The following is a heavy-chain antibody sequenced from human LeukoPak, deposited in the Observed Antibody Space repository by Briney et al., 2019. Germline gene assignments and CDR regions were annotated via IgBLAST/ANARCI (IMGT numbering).Heavy chain of an antibody. CDR3: ARELDGNGGWFDP. Sequence: KPSEPLSLTCTVSGDSISDYYWSWIRQSPGKGLEWIGEVYYSGSTHYNPSLKSRVTISLDTSKNLFSLRLRSVTSADTAVYYCARELDGNGGWFDPWGQGILVTVSS. V-gene: IGHV4-59*01. J-gene: IGHJ5*02. D-gene: IGHD5-24*01. CDR2: VYYSGST. CDR1: GDSISDYY.